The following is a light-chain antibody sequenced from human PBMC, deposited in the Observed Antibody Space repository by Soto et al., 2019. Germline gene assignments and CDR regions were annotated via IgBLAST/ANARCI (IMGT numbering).Light chain of an antibody. V-gene: IGKV3-11*01. J-gene: IGKJ5*01. CDR3: QQRSNWPIT. Sequence: EIVLTQSPATLSLSPGERATLSCRASQSVSSNLAWYQQKPGQAPRLLIYGASTGATGIPARFSGSGSGTDFTLTISSLEPEDFAVYYCQQRSNWPITFGQGTRLEIK. CDR2: GAS. CDR1: QSVSSN.